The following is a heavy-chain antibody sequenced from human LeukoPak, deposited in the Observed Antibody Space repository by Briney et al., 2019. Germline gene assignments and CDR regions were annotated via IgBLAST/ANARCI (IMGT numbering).Heavy chain of an antibody. V-gene: IGHV1-2*02. J-gene: IGHJ4*02. CDR3: ARDGHTYYDFWSGYLLPEYYFDY. Sequence: ASVKVSCKASGYTFTVYYMHWVRQAPGQGLEWMGWINPNSGGTNYAQKFQGRVTMTRDTSISTAYMELSRLRSDDTAVYYCARDGHTYYDFWSGYLLPEYYFDYWGQGTLVTVSS. CDR1: GYTFTVYY. CDR2: INPNSGGT. D-gene: IGHD3-3*01.